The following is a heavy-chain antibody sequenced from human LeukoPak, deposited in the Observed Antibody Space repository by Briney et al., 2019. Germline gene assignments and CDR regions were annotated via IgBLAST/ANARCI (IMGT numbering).Heavy chain of an antibody. CDR2: IYYSGNT. J-gene: IGHJ4*02. Sequence: PSETLSLTCTVSGGSINCGAYYWSWIRQHPGKGLEWIGYIYYSGNTYYNPSLKSRVTISGDTSKNQFSLKLSSVTAADTAVYYCARESGRATGLYYFDYWGQGTLVTVSS. CDR3: ARESGRATGLYYFDY. CDR1: GGSINCGAYY. V-gene: IGHV4-31*03. D-gene: IGHD2-15*01.